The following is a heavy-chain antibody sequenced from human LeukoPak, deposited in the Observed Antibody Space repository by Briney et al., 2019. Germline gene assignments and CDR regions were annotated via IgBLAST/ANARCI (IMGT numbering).Heavy chain of an antibody. CDR2: IWPDGSKK. CDR3: AKISSSAEPNFDH. D-gene: IGHD1-14*01. Sequence: PGGSLRLSCAGSGFTFSTYAMHSVRQAPGKGLELVAFIWPDGSKKYYADSVKGRFAISRENSNNTLYLQMNSLRPEDTGLYFCAKISSSAEPNFDHWGQGTRLTVSS. CDR1: GFTFSTYA. J-gene: IGHJ4*02. V-gene: IGHV3-30*02.